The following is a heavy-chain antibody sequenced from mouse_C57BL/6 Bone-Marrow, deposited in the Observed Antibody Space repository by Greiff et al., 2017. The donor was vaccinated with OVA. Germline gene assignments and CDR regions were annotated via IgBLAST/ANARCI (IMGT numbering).Heavy chain of an antibody. J-gene: IGHJ4*01. Sequence: EVKLMESGGGLVKPGGSLKLSCAASGFTFSSYAMSWVRQTPEKRLEWVATISDCGSYTYYPDNVKGRFTISRDNAKNNLYLQMSHLKSEDTAMYYCARSSYYAMDYWGQGTSVTVAS. V-gene: IGHV5-4*03. CDR3: ARSSYYAMDY. CDR2: ISDCGSYT. CDR1: GFTFSSYA. D-gene: IGHD1-1*01.